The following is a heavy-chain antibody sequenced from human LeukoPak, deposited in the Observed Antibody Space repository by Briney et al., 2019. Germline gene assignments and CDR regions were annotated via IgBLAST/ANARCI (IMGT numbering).Heavy chain of an antibody. J-gene: IGHJ5*02. D-gene: IGHD3-22*01. CDR1: GFTFSSYA. CDR3: ARPIYYYDSSGYHGGWFDP. CDR2: ISDDGSNK. V-gene: IGHV3-30*04. Sequence: GGSLRLSCAASGFTFSSYAMHWVRQAPGKGLEWGAVISDDGSNKYYADSVKGGFTISRDNSKNPLYLQMNSLRAEDTAVYYCARPIYYYDSSGYHGGWFDPWGQGTLVTVSS.